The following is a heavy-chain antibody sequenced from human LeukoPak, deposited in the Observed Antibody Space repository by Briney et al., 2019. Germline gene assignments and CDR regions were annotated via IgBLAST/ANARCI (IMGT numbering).Heavy chain of an antibody. CDR2: ISYDGNNK. V-gene: IGHV3-30*18. D-gene: IGHD2-15*01. CDR3: AKGLQVAEPPGY. CDR1: GFSFSNYV. J-gene: IGHJ4*02. Sequence: GGSLRLSCAASGFSFSNYVMHWVRQAPRKGLEWVAVISYDGNNKYYADSVKGRFTISRDNSKNTLHLQMSSLRGEDTAVYYCAKGLQVAEPPGYWGQGILVTVSS.